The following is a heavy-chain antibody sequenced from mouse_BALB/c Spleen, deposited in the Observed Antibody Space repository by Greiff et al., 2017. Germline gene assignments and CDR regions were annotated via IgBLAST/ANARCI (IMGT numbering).Heavy chain of an antibody. J-gene: IGHJ3*01. D-gene: IGHD1-1*01. CDR1: GFTFTDYY. V-gene: IGHV7-3*02. CDR3: ARAYGSSFAY. CDR2: IRNKANGYTT. Sequence: EVQVVESGGGLVQPGGSLRLSCAPSGFTFTDYYMSWVRQPPGKALEWLGFIRNKANGYTTEYSASVKGRFTISRDNSQSILYLQMNTLRAEDSATYYCARAYGSSFAYWGQGTLVTVSA.